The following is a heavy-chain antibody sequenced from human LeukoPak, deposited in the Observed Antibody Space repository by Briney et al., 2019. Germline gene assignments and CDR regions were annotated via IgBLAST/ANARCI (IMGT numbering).Heavy chain of an antibody. CDR2: ISGSGDNT. J-gene: IGHJ4*02. CDR1: GFTFSSYA. Sequence: GGSLRLSCAASGFTFSSYAMSWVRQAPGKGLEWVSAISGSGDNTYYADPVKGRFAISRDNSKNTLYLQMSSLRAEDTAVYYCAKDTFGYCSGGSCLTPYFDYWGQGTLVTVSS. CDR3: AKDTFGYCSGGSCLTPYFDY. V-gene: IGHV3-23*01. D-gene: IGHD2-15*01.